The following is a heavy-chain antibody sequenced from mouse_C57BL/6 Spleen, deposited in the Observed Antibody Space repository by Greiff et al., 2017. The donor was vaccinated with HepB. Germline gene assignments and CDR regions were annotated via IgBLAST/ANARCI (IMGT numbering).Heavy chain of an antibody. CDR3: ARGKGWWAMDY. CDR2: IYPGSGNT. V-gene: IGHV1-76*01. D-gene: IGHD1-1*02. J-gene: IGHJ4*01. CDR1: GYTFTDYY. Sequence: QVQLQQSGAELVRPGASVKLSCKASGYTFTDYYINGVKQRPGQGLEWIARIYPGSGNTYYNEKFKGKATLTAEKSSSTAYMQLSSLTSEDSAVYFCARGKGWWAMDYWGQGTSVTVSS.